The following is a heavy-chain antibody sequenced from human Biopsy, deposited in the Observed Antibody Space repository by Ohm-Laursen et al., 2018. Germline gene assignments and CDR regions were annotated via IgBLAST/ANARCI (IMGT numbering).Heavy chain of an antibody. J-gene: IGHJ4*02. CDR3: ARNTGWYGDLYYFDY. CDR2: INPSGSTT. D-gene: IGHD6-19*01. V-gene: IGHV1-46*01. Sequence: ASVKVSCKASGYTFTSYYKHWVRQAPGQGLEWMGMINPSGSTTSYPQIFQGRVTMTRDTSKSTVYMELSSLRSADTAVHFCARNTGWYGDLYYFDYWGQGTLVTVSS. CDR1: GYTFTSYY.